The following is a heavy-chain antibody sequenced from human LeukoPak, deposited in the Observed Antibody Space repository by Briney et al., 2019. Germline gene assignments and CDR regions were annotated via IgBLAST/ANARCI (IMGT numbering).Heavy chain of an antibody. CDR1: GDSISRYY. D-gene: IGHD2-2*01. CDR3: ARGHCSYSSCLTHYYYYYMDV. J-gene: IGHJ6*03. CDR2: FYFSGST. Sequence: PSETLSLTCTVSGDSISRYYWSWIRQSPGKGLQWIGYFYFSGSTNYNPSLKGRVTMSIDTFKNQFSLNLNSVTAADTAVYYCARGHCSYSSCLTHYYYYYMDVWGKGTTVTVSS. V-gene: IGHV4-59*12.